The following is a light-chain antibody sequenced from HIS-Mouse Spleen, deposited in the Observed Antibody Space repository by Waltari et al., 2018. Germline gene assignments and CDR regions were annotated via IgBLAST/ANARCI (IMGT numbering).Light chain of an antibody. CDR1: SSDVGGYTY. CDR3: CSYAGSYTWV. V-gene: IGLV2-11*01. CDR2: DVS. Sequence: QSALTQPRSVSGSPGQSVTISCTGTSSDVGGYTYVPWYQQHPGKAPKLMIYDVSKRPSGVPDRFSGSKSGNTASLTISGLQAEDEADYYCCSYAGSYTWVFGGGTKLTVL. J-gene: IGLJ3*02.